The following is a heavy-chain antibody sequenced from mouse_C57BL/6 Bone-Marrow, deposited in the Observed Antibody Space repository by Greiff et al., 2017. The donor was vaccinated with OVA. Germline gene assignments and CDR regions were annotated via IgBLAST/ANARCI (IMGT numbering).Heavy chain of an antibody. CDR3: ARGAYDGYLAWFAY. D-gene: IGHD2-3*01. V-gene: IGHV1-59*01. J-gene: IGHJ3*01. CDR2: IDPSDSYT. Sequence: QVQLQQPGAELVRPGTSVKLSCKASGYAFTSYWMHWVKQRPGQGLEWIGVIDPSDSYTNYNQKFKGKAPLTVDTSSSTAYMQLSSLTSEDSAVYYCARGAYDGYLAWFAYWGQGTLVTVSA. CDR1: GYAFTSYW.